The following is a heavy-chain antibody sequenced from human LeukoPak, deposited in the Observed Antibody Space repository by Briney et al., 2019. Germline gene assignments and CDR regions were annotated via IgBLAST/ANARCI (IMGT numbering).Heavy chain of an antibody. V-gene: IGHV1-69*05. CDR1: GGTFSNYA. Sequence: SVKVSCKASGGTFSNYAMSWVRQAPGQGLEWMGGIILIFGTANYAQRFQGRVTMTTDESTNTAYMELSSLRSEDTAVYYCARDSNDVQDGWGQGTLVTVSS. D-gene: IGHD3-16*01. J-gene: IGHJ4*02. CDR3: ARDSNDVQDG. CDR2: IILIFGTA.